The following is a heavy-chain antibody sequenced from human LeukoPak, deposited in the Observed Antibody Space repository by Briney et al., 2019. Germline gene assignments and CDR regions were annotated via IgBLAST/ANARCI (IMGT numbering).Heavy chain of an antibody. CDR3: AREGYYDSSGYGVGY. J-gene: IGHJ4*02. CDR1: GFTFSNYY. CDR2: ITNSGTTI. Sequence: GGSLRLSCAASGFTFSNYYMSWIRQAPGKGLEWISYITNSGTTIYYADSVKGRFTISRDNAKNSLYLQMNSLRAEDTAVYYCAREGYYDSSGYGVGYWGQGTLVTVSS. D-gene: IGHD3-22*01. V-gene: IGHV3-11*01.